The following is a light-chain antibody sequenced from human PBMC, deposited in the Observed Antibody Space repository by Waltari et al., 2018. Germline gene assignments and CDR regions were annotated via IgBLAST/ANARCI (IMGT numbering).Light chain of an antibody. Sequence: DIQMTQPPSSLSASIRDRVTITCRASQIISTCLNRYQQKAGQAPKLLIYAASSLQGGVPSRFSGSGSETEFTLTISGLQPEDCATYYCQQSYFSPHTFGQGTRVEI. V-gene: IGKV1-39*01. CDR3: QQSYFSPHT. J-gene: IGKJ1*01. CDR1: QIISTC. CDR2: AAS.